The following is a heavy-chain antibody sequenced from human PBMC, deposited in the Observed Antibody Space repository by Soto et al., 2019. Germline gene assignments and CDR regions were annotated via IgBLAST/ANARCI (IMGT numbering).Heavy chain of an antibody. V-gene: IGHV3-33*01. CDR3: ARGPPHSSSWYWYFDL. D-gene: IGHD6-13*01. J-gene: IGHJ2*01. CDR2: IYYDGSIK. Sequence: VQLVESGGGVVQPGRSLRLSCAASGFTFNSFGMHWVRQAPGKGLEWMAVIYYDGSIKYYGDSVKGRFTISRDNSKNTLYLQMTSLRAEDTAVYYCARGPPHSSSWYWYFDLWGRGTLVTVSS. CDR1: GFTFNSFG.